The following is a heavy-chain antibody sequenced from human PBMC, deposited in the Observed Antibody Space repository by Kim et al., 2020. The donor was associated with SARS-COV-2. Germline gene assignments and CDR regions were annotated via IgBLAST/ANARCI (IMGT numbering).Heavy chain of an antibody. CDR2: INHSGST. CDR3: ARDLPFIYGDFWSLGGYNWFDP. J-gene: IGHJ5*02. CDR1: GGSFSGYY. V-gene: IGHV4-34*01. D-gene: IGHD3-3*01. Sequence: SETLSLTCAVYGGSFSGYYWSWIRQPPGKGLEWIGEINHSGSTNYNPSLKSRVTISVDTSKNQFSLKLSSVTAADTAVYYCARDLPFIYGDFWSLGGYNWFDPWGQGTLVTVSS.